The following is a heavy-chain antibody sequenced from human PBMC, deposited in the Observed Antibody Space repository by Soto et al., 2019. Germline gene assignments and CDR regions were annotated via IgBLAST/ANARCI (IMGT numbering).Heavy chain of an antibody. CDR1: GYIYTNYA. CDR2: ISAYNGNT. J-gene: IGHJ6*02. V-gene: IGHV1-18*04. CDR3: AREKHFAVVIYDDYYYFGMDV. Sequence: ASVKVSCKASGYIYTNYAFSWVRQAPGQGLEWMGWISAYNGNTNFAQKFQGRVTMTTDTSTSTAYMELRSLRSDDTAVYYCAREKHFAVVIYDDYYYFGMDVWGQGTTVTVSS. D-gene: IGHD3-22*01.